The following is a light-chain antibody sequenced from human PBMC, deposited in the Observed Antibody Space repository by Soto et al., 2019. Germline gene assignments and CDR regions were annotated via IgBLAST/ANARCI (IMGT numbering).Light chain of an antibody. CDR2: GAY. CDR1: QSISDT. J-gene: IGKJ1*01. V-gene: IGKV3-15*01. Sequence: ETVMTQSPATLSVSPGGRATLPCRASQSISDTLAWYQQKPGQAPRLLIHGAYTRATGFPARVSGSGSGTDVTLTISSLQSEDIAIYYCQQYNNWPRTFGQGTKVDIK. CDR3: QQYNNWPRT.